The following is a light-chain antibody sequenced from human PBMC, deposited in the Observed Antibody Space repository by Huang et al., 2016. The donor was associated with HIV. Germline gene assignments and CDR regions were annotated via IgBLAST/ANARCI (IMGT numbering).Light chain of an antibody. J-gene: IGKJ1*01. Sequence: DIQMTQSSATLSASVGDRVTSTCRASQSVGTWLAWYQQKAGKAPNLLIYEASTLETGVPSRFSGGGSGTEFTLTINSLQPDDFATYYCQHYNSFPWTFGQGTKVEV. CDR2: EAS. V-gene: IGKV1-5*03. CDR3: QHYNSFPWT. CDR1: QSVGTW.